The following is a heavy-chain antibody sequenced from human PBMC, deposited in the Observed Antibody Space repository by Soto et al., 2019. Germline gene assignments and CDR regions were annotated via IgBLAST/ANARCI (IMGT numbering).Heavy chain of an antibody. CDR3: ASLPLDYHYYGLDV. V-gene: IGHV3-48*02. D-gene: IGHD3-10*01. CDR1: GFTFSNND. J-gene: IGHJ6*02. CDR2: ISSSSRNT. Sequence: GGSLRRSCAASGFTFSNNDMNWVRQAPGKGLEWVSFISSSSRNTYYADSVKGRFTISRDNAKNSLYLQMNSLRDEDTAVYYCASLPLDYHYYGLDVWGQGTTVTVSS.